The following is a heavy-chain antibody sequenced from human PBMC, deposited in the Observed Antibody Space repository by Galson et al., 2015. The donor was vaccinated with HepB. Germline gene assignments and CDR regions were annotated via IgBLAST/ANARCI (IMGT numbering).Heavy chain of an antibody. V-gene: IGHV4-59*08. Sequence: SETLSLTCTVSGGSISSYYWSWIRQPPGKGLEWIGYIYYSGSTNYNPSLKSRVTISVDTSKNQFSLKLSSVTAADTTVYYCASTGGINAFHVWGQGTMVTVSS. CDR3: ASTGGINAFHV. CDR2: IYYSGST. D-gene: IGHD2-8*02. CDR1: GGSISSYY. J-gene: IGHJ3*01.